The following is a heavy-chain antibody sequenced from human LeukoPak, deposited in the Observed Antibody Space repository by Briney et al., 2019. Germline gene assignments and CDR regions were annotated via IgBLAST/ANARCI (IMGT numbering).Heavy chain of an antibody. CDR1: GFTVSSNY. D-gene: IGHD3-3*01. V-gene: IGHV3-53*01. CDR3: ARGGVITITPQNYYYYGMDV. CDR2: IYSGGST. Sequence: GGSLRLSCAASGFTVSSNYMSWVRQAPGKGLEWVSVIYSGGSTYYADSVKGRFTISRDNSKNTLYLQMNSLRAEDTAVYYCARGGVITITPQNYYYYGMDVWGQGTTVTVSS. J-gene: IGHJ6*02.